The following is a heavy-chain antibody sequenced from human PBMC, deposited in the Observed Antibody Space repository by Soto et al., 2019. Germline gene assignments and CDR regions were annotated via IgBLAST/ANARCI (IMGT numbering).Heavy chain of an antibody. D-gene: IGHD6-13*01. CDR3: ARQEAKLVANYRNWFDP. CDR2: IYYSGST. Sequence: PSETLSLTCTVSGGSISSSSYYWGWIRQPPGKGLEWIGSIYYSGSTYYNPSLKSRVTISVDTSKNQFSLKLSSVTAADTAVYYCARQEAKLVANYRNWFDPWGQGPLVTSPQ. CDR1: GGSISSSSYY. J-gene: IGHJ5*02. V-gene: IGHV4-39*01.